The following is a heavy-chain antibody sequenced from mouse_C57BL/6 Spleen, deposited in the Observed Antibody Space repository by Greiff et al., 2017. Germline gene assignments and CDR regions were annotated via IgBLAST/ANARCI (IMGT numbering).Heavy chain of an antibody. J-gene: IGHJ4*01. CDR2: INPNYGTT. CDR1: GYSFTDYN. Sequence: EVQLVESGPELVKPGASVKISCKASGYSFTDYNMNWVKQSNGKSLEWIGVINPNYGTTSYNQKFKGKATLTVDQSSSTAYMQLNSLTSEDSAVYYCARFPYYDYDLYAMDYWGQGTSVTVSS. CDR3: ARFPYYDYDLYAMDY. D-gene: IGHD2-4*01. V-gene: IGHV1-39*01.